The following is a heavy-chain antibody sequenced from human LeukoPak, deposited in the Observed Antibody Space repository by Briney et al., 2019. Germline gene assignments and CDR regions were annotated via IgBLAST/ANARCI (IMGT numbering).Heavy chain of an antibody. J-gene: IGHJ3*02. CDR3: ARDRIAAAHDAFDI. V-gene: IGHV4-61*02. D-gene: IGHD6-13*01. CDR2: IYTSGST. Sequence: SQTLSLTCTVSGGSISSGSYYWSWIRQPAGKGLERIGRIYTSGSTNYNPSLKSRVTISVDTSKNQFSLKLSSVTAADTAVHYCARDRIAAAHDAFDIWGQGTMVTVSS. CDR1: GGSISSGSYY.